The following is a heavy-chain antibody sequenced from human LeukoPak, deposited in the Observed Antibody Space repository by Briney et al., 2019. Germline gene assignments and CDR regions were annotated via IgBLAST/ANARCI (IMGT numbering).Heavy chain of an antibody. CDR1: GGSISSYY. Sequence: SETLSLTCTVSGGSISSYYWSWIRQPPGKGLEWIGYIYYSGSTNYNPSLKSRVTISVDTSKNQFSLKLSSVTAADTAVYYCAGDRGGKESPFDYWGQGTLVTVSS. CDR3: AGDRGGKESPFDY. CDR2: IYYSGST. J-gene: IGHJ4*02. V-gene: IGHV4-59*12. D-gene: IGHD3-16*01.